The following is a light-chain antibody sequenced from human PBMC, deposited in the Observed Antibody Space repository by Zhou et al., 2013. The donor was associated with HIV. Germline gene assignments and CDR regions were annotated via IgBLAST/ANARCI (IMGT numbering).Light chain of an antibody. J-gene: IGKJ5*01. CDR1: YGHM. CDR3: QQFEV. CDR2: ATS. V-gene: IGKV3-20*01. Sequence: ESLLTQSPGTLSLSPGETASLSCTAASYGHMTWYQKKPGQPPKLLIYATSKRASGIPDRFRGSQFGKQYILTITRMEPEDFAAYYCQQFEVFGQGTRL.